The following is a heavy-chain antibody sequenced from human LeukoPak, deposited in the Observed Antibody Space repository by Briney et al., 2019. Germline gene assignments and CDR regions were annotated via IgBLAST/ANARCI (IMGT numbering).Heavy chain of an antibody. CDR1: GYSISSGYY. J-gene: IGHJ4*02. CDR3: ARVLWFGGKFDY. CDR2: IYHSGST. Sequence: SETLSLTCAVSGYSISSGYYWGWIRQPPGKGLAWIGSIYHSGSTYYNPSLKSRVTISVDTSKNQFSLKLSSVTAADTAVYYCARVLWFGGKFDYWGQGTLVTVSS. D-gene: IGHD3-10*01. V-gene: IGHV4-38-2*01.